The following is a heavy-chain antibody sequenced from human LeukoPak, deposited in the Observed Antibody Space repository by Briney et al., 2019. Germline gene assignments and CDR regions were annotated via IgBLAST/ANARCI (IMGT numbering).Heavy chain of an antibody. V-gene: IGHV4-59*01. Sequence: SETLSLTCTVSGGSISSYYWSWIRQPPGKGLEWIGYIYYSGSTNYNPSLKSRVTISVDTSKNQFSLKLSSVTAADTAVYYCARDLRILDAFDVWGQGTMVTVSS. J-gene: IGHJ3*01. D-gene: IGHD3-3*01. CDR3: ARDLRILDAFDV. CDR2: IYYSGST. CDR1: GGSISSYY.